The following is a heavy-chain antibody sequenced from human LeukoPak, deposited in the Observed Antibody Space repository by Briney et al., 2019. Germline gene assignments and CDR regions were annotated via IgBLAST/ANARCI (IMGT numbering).Heavy chain of an antibody. Sequence: GRSLRLSCAASGFTFSSYAMSWVRQAPGKGLEWVSGITDSGRKTYYADSVKGRFSISRDNSKNTVYLQMSDLRAEDTAVYYCAKITKATTPNYWGQGTLVTVSS. CDR3: AKITKATTPNY. J-gene: IGHJ4*02. D-gene: IGHD4-17*01. CDR1: GFTFSSYA. V-gene: IGHV3-23*01. CDR2: ITDSGRKT.